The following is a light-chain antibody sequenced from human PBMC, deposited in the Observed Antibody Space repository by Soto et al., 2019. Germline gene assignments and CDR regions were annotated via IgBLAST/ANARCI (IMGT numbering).Light chain of an antibody. CDR3: SSYTSSSSYV. V-gene: IGLV2-14*01. J-gene: IGLJ1*01. CDR1: SSDVGGYNY. CDR2: DVS. Sequence: QSVLTQPASVSESPGQSITISCTGTSSDVGGYNYVSWYQQHPGKAPKLMIYDVSNRPSGVSNRFSGSKSGNTASLTISGLQAEDEAEYYCSSYTSSSSYVFGTGTKVTVL.